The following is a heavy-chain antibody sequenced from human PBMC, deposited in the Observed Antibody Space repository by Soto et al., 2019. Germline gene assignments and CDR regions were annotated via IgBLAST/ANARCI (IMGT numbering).Heavy chain of an antibody. Sequence: ASVKVSCKASGYTFTSYGISWVRQAPGQGLEWMGWISAYNGNTNYAQKLQGRVTMTTDTSTSTAYMELRSLRSDDTAVYYCARDPLGSLTDGAYAVPDSWGQGPLVTVCS. V-gene: IGHV1-18*01. CDR3: ARDPLGSLTDGAYAVPDS. CDR2: ISAYNGNT. D-gene: IGHD4-17*01. J-gene: IGHJ4*02. CDR1: GYTFTSYG.